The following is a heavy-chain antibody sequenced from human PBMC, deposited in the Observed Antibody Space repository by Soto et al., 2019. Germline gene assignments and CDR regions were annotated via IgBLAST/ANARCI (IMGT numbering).Heavy chain of an antibody. Sequence: PSETLSLTCAVYGGSFSGYYWSWIRQPPGKGLEWIGEINHSGSTNYNPSLKSRVTISVDTSKNQFSLKLSSVTAADTAVYYCARHVLLWFGEGAFDYWGQGTLVTVSS. CDR2: INHSGST. CDR3: ARHVLLWFGEGAFDY. CDR1: GGSFSGYY. D-gene: IGHD3-10*01. J-gene: IGHJ4*02. V-gene: IGHV4-34*01.